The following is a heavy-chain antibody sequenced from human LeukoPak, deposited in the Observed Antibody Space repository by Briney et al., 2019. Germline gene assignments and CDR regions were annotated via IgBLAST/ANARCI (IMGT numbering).Heavy chain of an antibody. V-gene: IGHV4-38-2*01. J-gene: IGHJ4*02. CDR3: ARHSTGSYYAYFYY. D-gene: IGHD1-26*01. CDR1: GYSISSGYY. CDR2: IYHSGST. Sequence: SETLSLTCAVTGYSISSGYYWGWIRQPPGKGLEWIGSIYHSGSTYYNPSLKSRVTISVDTSKNQFSLKLSSLTAADTAVYYCARHSTGSYYAYFYYWVQGTLVTVSS.